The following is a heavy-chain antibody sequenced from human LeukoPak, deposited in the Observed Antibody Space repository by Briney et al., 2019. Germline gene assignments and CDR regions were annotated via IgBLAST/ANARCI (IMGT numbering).Heavy chain of an antibody. CDR1: GYTFTTYD. CDR2: MNPNSGNT. CDR3: ARGRGSGHKENWFGP. D-gene: IGHD6-19*01. V-gene: IGHV1-8*01. J-gene: IGHJ5*02. Sequence: ASVKVSCKASGYTFTTYDINWVRQATGQGLEWMGWMNPNSGNTGYTQKFQGRVTMTRNTSISTAYMELSSLRSEDTAVYYCARGRGSGHKENWFGPWGRGTLVTVSS.